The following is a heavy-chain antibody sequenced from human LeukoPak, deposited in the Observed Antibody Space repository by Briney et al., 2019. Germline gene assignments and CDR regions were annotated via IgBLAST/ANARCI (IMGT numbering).Heavy chain of an antibody. CDR2: INPNSGGT. CDR3: SSQYCSSTSCYLNWFDP. D-gene: IGHD2-2*01. V-gene: IGHV1-2*06. J-gene: IGHJ5*02. Sequence: ASVKVSCKASGYTFTGYYMHWLRQAPGQGLEWMGRINPNSGGTNYAQKFQGRVTMTRDTSISTAYMELSRLRSDDTAVYYCSSQYCSSTSCYLNWFDPWGQGTLVTVSS. CDR1: GYTFTGYY.